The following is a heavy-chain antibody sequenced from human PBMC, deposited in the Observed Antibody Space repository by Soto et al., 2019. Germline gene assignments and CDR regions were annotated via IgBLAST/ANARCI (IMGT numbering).Heavy chain of an antibody. V-gene: IGHV3-72*01. CDR2: TRNKANSYTT. Sequence: GGSLRLSCAASGFTFSDHYMDWVRQAPGKGLEWVGRTRNKANSYTTEYAASVKGRFTISRDDSKNSLYLQMNSLKTEDTAVYYCARSGITIFGVVITFDYWGQGTLVTVSS. D-gene: IGHD3-3*01. CDR3: ARSGITIFGVVITFDY. CDR1: GFTFSDHY. J-gene: IGHJ4*02.